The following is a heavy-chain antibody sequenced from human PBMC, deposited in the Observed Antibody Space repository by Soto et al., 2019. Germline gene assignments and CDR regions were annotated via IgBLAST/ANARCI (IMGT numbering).Heavy chain of an antibody. J-gene: IGHJ4*02. CDR2: IKQDGSEK. Sequence: GGSLRLACAASGFTFSNYWMSWVRQAPGKGLEWVAKIKQDGSEKYYVDSVKGRFTISRDNAKNSLYLQMNSLRAEDTAVYYCAKDFNYYFDYWGLGTLVTVSS. V-gene: IGHV3-7*04. CDR1: GFTFSNYW. CDR3: AKDFNYYFDY.